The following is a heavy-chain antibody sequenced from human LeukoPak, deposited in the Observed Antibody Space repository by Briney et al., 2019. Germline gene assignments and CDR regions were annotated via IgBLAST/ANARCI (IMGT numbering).Heavy chain of an antibody. V-gene: IGHV1-46*01. CDR3: DGSRDGYNYFAAFDI. CDR1: GYTFTSYY. J-gene: IGHJ3*02. CDR2: INPSGGST. Sequence: ASVKVSCKASGYTFTSYYMHWVRQAPGRGLEWMGIINPSGGSTSDAQKFQGRVTRTRDTSMCTVYMELSCLRSEDTAVYDGDGSRDGYNYFAAFDIWGEGAMVTVSS. D-gene: IGHD5-24*01.